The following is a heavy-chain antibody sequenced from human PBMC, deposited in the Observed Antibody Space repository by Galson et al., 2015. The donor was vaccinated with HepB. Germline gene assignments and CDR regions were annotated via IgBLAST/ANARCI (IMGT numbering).Heavy chain of an antibody. CDR1: GGTFSSYA. J-gene: IGHJ6*02. V-gene: IGHV1-69*13. CDR2: IIPIFGTA. Sequence: SVKVSCKASGGTFSSYAISWVRQAPGQGLEWMGGIIPIFGTANYAQKFQGRVTITADESTSTAYMELSSLRSEDTAVYYCARASYYDSSGYPFDGMDVWGQGTTVTVSS. D-gene: IGHD3-22*01. CDR3: ARASYYDSSGYPFDGMDV.